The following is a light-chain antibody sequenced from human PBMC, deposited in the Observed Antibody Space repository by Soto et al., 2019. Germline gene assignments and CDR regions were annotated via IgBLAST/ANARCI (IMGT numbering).Light chain of an antibody. CDR3: QQYSNWPRT. Sequence: EIVMTQFPATLSVSPGERATLSCRASQSVSGNLAWYQQKPGQAPRLLIYGASTRATGIPARFSGSGSGTEFTLTISSLHSEDFAVYFCQQYSNWPRTFGQGTKVEIK. CDR1: QSVSGN. V-gene: IGKV3-15*01. CDR2: GAS. J-gene: IGKJ1*01.